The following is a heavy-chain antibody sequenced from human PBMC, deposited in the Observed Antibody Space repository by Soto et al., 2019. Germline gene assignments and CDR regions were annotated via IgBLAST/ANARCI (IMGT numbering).Heavy chain of an antibody. Sequence: PSETLSLTCDVSRNSTSSGSSAGWIRRPPGNGLGWIGPTDQSGNAYYNPSLKSRVTISIDPSKSQFSLKVLSVTGADRAVYYRASAHRGFYSSSWTNGFYFDFWGQGTLVTVSS. CDR2: TDQSGNA. D-gene: IGHD6-6*01. CDR3: ASAHRGFYSSSWTNGFYFDF. V-gene: IGHV4-38-2*01. CDR1: RNSTSSGSS. J-gene: IGHJ4*02.